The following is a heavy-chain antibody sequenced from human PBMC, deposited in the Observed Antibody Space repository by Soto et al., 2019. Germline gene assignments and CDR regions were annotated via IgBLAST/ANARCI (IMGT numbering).Heavy chain of an antibody. V-gene: IGHV4-59*01. CDR3: ACYYDFWSGYNWFDP. CDR1: SGSISTYY. D-gene: IGHD3-3*01. Sequence: PSETLSLTCTVSSGSISTYYWSWIRQPPGKGLEWIGYIYYTGSTDYNPSLKSRVTISVDTSKNQFSLKLTSVTAADTAVYYCACYYDFWSGYNWFDPWGQGALVPVSS. CDR2: IYYTGST. J-gene: IGHJ5*02.